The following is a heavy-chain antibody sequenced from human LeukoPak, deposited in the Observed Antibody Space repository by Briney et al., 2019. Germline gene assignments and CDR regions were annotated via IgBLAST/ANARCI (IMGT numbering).Heavy chain of an antibody. CDR1: GGSIGTHY. CDR3: ATIKRGSIFGYFDF. D-gene: IGHD5-18*01. CDR2: VLDSERT. J-gene: IGHJ4*02. V-gene: IGHV4-59*11. Sequence: SETLSLTCTVSGGSIGTHYWSWIRQPPGKGLEWIGYVLDSERTKDNPSLKSRATLSADTSKNQFSLRLTSVTAADSAVYYCATIKRGSIFGYFDFWGQGVLVTVSS.